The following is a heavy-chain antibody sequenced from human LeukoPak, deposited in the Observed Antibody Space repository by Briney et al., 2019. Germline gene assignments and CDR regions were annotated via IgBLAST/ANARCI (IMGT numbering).Heavy chain of an antibody. Sequence: PGRSLRLSCAASGFTFSSYWMHWVRQVPGQGVVWVARINPGGSSITYADSVKGRFTISRDNAKNTLYLQMDSLRAEDTGVYYCARSNQADDYWGQGTLVTVSS. D-gene: IGHD1-14*01. CDR2: INPGGSSI. CDR3: ARSNQADDY. J-gene: IGHJ4*02. CDR1: GFTFSSYW. V-gene: IGHV3-74*01.